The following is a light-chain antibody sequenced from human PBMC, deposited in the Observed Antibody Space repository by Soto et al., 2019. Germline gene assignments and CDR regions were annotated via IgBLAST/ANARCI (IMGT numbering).Light chain of an antibody. J-gene: IGKJ4*01. V-gene: IGKV1-5*01. CDR1: QTLRTW. Sequence: DIQMTQSPSTLSASVGDRVTITCRASQTLRTWLAWYQQKPGKAPKLLIYDVSILQSGVPSRFSGSGSWTEFILTISSLQPDDFATYYCQQYNGYPLTFGGGTKVDFK. CDR3: QQYNGYPLT. CDR2: DVS.